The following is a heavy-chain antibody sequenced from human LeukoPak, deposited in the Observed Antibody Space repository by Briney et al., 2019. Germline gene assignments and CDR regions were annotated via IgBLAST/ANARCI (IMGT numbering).Heavy chain of an antibody. D-gene: IGHD2-2*01. CDR2: MNPNSGNT. J-gene: IGHJ5*02. CDR1: GYTFTSYD. V-gene: IGHV1-8*01. Sequence: ASVKVSCKASGYTFTSYDINWVRQATGQGLEWMGWMNPNSGNTGYAQKFQGRVTMTRNTSISTAYMELSSLRSEDTAVYYCARAPQSTYCSSTSCYPVSSAYHWFDPWGQGTLVTVSS. CDR3: ARAPQSTYCSSTSCYPVSSAYHWFDP.